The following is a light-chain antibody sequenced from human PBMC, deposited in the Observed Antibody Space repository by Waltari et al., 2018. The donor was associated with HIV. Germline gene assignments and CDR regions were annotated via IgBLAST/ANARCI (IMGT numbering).Light chain of an antibody. CDR3: QQYYTFPRT. Sequence: DIQITQSQPSLSASVGQRVTITCRASQTVRSSFAWYQQRPGKAPKSLVYGASKLQTEVPSRFSAGGSGTNFSLTISSLKPEDFATYICQQYYTFPRTFGRGTRVDMK. V-gene: IGKV1D-16*01. J-gene: IGKJ1*01. CDR2: GAS. CDR1: QTVRSS.